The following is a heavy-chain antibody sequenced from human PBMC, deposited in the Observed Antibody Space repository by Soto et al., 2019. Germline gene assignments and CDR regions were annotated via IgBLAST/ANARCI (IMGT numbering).Heavy chain of an antibody. V-gene: IGHV3-30*18. J-gene: IGHJ4*02. CDR1: GFTFSSYG. CDR2: ISYDGSNK. D-gene: IGHD6-6*01. Sequence: QVQLVESRGGVVQPGRSLRLSCAASGFTFSSYGMHWVRQAPGKGLEWVAVISYDGSNKYYADSVKGRITISRDNSKNTLYLQMNSLRAEDTAVYYCAKSYSRSSPTSLDYWGQGTLVTVSS. CDR3: AKSYSRSSPTSLDY.